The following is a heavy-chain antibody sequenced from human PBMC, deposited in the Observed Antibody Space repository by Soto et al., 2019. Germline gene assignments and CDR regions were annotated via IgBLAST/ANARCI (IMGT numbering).Heavy chain of an antibody. CDR3: ARDRLTPGGEALDI. CDR1: GYTFTSHG. V-gene: IGHV1-18*01. Sequence: GAPVKVSCKASGYTFTSHGISWVRQAPGQGLEWMGWISAYNGNTNYAQKLQGRVTMTTDTSTSTAYMELRSLRSDDTAVYYCARDRLTPGGEALDIWGQGTMVTVSS. J-gene: IGHJ3*02. D-gene: IGHD3-16*01. CDR2: ISAYNGNT.